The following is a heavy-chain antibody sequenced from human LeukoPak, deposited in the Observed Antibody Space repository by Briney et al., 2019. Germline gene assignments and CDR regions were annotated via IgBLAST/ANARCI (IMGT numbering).Heavy chain of an antibody. V-gene: IGHV3-23*01. CDR2: TVGSRPDT. CDR1: GFTFTNYA. D-gene: IGHD2-8*02. CDR3: TKAPLMSCTGAFCYPFDS. J-gene: IGHJ4*02. Sequence: GGSLRLFYAASGFTFTNYAMSWVRQTPGKGLEGVSATVGSRPDTYHADSVKGRFTVSRDNSRHTLYLQMNNLRIEDSAVYYCTKAPLMSCTGAFCYPFDSWGQGVLVTVSS.